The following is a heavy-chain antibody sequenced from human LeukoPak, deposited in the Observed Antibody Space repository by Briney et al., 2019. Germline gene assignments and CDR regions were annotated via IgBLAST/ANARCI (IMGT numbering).Heavy chain of an antibody. CDR2: ITNSGGST. J-gene: IGHJ3*02. V-gene: IGHV3-23*01. CDR1: GFTFSRSA. CDR3: ARRSGQSATFDI. D-gene: IGHD3-10*01. Sequence: GGSLRLSCAASGFTFSRSAMSWVRQAPGKGLEWVSAITNSGGSTYYADSVKGRFTISRGNSENTLYLQMSSLRAEDTALYYCARRSGQSATFDIWGQGTVVTVSS.